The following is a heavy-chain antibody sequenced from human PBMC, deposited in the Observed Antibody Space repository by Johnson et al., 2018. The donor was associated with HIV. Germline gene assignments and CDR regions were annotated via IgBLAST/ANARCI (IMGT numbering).Heavy chain of an antibody. Sequence: VQLVESGGGLVQPGRSLRLSCTASGFTFGDYAMSWVRLAPGKGLEWVGFIRSKAYGGTTEYAASVRGRFTISRDDSKSIAYLQMNRLKTEDTAVYYCTRESYYYDSSGYGYDSFDIWGQGTMVTVSS. V-gene: IGHV3-49*04. D-gene: IGHD3-22*01. CDR2: IRSKAYGGTT. J-gene: IGHJ3*02. CDR1: GFTFGDYA. CDR3: TRESYYYDSSGYGYDSFDI.